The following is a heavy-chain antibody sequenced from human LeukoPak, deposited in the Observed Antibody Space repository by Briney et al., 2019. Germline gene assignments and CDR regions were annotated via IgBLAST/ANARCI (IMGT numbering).Heavy chain of an antibody. D-gene: IGHD2-2*01. Sequence: PSETLSLTCTVSGASLRSSYYWDWIRQPPGKGLEWIGSSYYCGSTYYNPSLKTRVTVSVDTFKDQFSLELNSVTAADTAVYYCARSMGPPHCASTSCYESAMPYYFDFWGQGISAIVSS. CDR3: ARSMGPPHCASTSCYESAMPYYFDF. CDR2: SYYCGST. J-gene: IGHJ4*02. V-gene: IGHV4-39*01. CDR1: GASLRSSYY.